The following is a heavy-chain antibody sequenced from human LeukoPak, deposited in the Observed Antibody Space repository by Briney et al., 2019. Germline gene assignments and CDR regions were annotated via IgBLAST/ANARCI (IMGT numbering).Heavy chain of an antibody. CDR2: ISYDERNK. J-gene: IGHJ4*02. V-gene: IGHV3-30*18. CDR3: AKGPLRGTAAAIDY. Sequence: PGKSLRLSCAASGFTFNNYGMHWVRQAPGKGLEWVAVISYDERNKHYPDSVKGRFTISRDISTDTLWLQMDSLRTEDTAVYYCAKGPLRGTAAAIDYWGQGTLVTVSS. D-gene: IGHD2-2*01. CDR1: GFTFNNYG.